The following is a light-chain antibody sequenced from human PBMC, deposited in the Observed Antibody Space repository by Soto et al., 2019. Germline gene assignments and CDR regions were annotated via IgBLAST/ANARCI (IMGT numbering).Light chain of an antibody. CDR3: QKYSSLLV. J-gene: IGKJ3*01. V-gene: IGKV1-27*01. Sequence: DIQMTQSPTSLSASVGDRVTITCRASQGIRNFVAWYQQKPGKAPKLLIYAASTLQSGVPSRFSGSGSGTDFTLTINSLQPEAVATYSCQKYSSLLVFGPGTKVEIK. CDR2: AAS. CDR1: QGIRNF.